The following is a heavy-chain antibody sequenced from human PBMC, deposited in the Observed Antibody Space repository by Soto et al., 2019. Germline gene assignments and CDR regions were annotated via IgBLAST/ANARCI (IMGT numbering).Heavy chain of an antibody. CDR1: GFTFSNAW. V-gene: IGHV3-15*07. CDR2: IKSKTDGGTT. CDR3: TTRIVVVTNADFHY. D-gene: IGHD3-22*01. Sequence: EVQLVESGGGLVKPGGSLRLSCAASGFTFSNAWMNWVRQAPGKGLEWVGRIKSKTDGGTTDYAAPVKGRFTISRDDSKNTLYLQMNSLKTEDTAVYYCTTRIVVVTNADFHYWGQGTLVTVSS. J-gene: IGHJ4*02.